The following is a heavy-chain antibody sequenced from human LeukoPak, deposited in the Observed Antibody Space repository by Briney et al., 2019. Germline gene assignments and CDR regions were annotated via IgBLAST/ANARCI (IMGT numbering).Heavy chain of an antibody. CDR1: GGSISSGSYY. CDR2: IYTSGST. Sequence: PSETLSLTCTVSGGSISSGSYYWSWIRQPAGKRLEWIGRIYTSGSTHYNPSLKSRVTMSVDTSKNQFSLKLSSVTAADTAVYYCARAREWLLPYYFDYWGQGTLVTVSS. J-gene: IGHJ4*02. V-gene: IGHV4-61*02. CDR3: ARAREWLLPYYFDY. D-gene: IGHD5-12*01.